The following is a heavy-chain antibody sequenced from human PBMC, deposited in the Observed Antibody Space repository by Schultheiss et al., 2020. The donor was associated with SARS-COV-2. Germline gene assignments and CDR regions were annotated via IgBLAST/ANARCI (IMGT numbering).Heavy chain of an antibody. J-gene: IGHJ5*02. CDR1: GYTFTSYA. V-gene: IGHV1-69*13. CDR2: IIPIFGTA. Sequence: SVKVSCKASGYTFTSYAISWVRQAPGQGLEWMGGIIPIFGTANYAQKFQGRVTITADESTSTAYMELSSLRSEDTAVYYCARDRDIAAAATPFDPWGQGAVGTGSS. CDR3: ARDRDIAAAATPFDP. D-gene: IGHD6-13*01.